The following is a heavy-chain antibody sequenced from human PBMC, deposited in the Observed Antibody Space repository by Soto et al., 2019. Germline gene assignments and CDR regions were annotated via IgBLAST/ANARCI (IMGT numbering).Heavy chain of an antibody. J-gene: IGHJ5*02. Sequence: AGGSLRLSCSASGFTFSTYAMHWVRQAPGKGLEYIAGITSNGRTTSYKDSVKGRFIISRDNSESTLYLQMSSLRFDDTAVYFCGKDHIATAGIGLYNWFEPWGQGTRVTVCS. D-gene: IGHD6-13*01. CDR2: ITSNGRTT. CDR3: GKDHIATAGIGLYNWFEP. CDR1: GFTFSTYA. V-gene: IGHV3-64D*06.